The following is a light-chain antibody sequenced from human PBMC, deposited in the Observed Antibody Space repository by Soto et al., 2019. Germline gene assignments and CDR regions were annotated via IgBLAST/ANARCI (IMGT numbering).Light chain of an antibody. CDR3: MLYMGGGLVV. J-gene: IGLJ2*01. V-gene: IGLV8-61*01. Sequence: QTVVTQEPSFSVSPGGTVTLTCGLTSGSVSTTYYPGWYQQTPGQAPRTLIYSTNIRSSGVPDRFSGSILGNKAALTITGAQADDESDYHCMLYMGGGLVVFGGGTKVTVL. CDR1: SGSVSTTYY. CDR2: STN.